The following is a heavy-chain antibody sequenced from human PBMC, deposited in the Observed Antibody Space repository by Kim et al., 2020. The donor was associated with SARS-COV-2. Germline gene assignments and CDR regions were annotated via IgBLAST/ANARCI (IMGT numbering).Heavy chain of an antibody. V-gene: IGHV4-34*01. CDR3: ASSGLRRGDYAL. D-gene: IGHD4-17*01. Sequence: SETLSLTCAVYGGSFSGYYWSWIRQPPGKGLEWIGEINHSGSTNYNPSLKSRVTISVDTSKNQFSLKLSSVTAADTAVYYCASSGLRRGDYALWGQGTLVTVSS. CDR2: INHSGST. CDR1: GGSFSGYY. J-gene: IGHJ4*02.